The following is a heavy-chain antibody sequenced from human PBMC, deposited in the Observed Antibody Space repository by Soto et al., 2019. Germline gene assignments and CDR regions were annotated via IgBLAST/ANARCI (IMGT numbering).Heavy chain of an antibody. V-gene: IGHV4-39*01. CDR2: IYYSGST. CDR1: GGSISSSSYY. Sequence: PSETLSLTCTVSGGSISSSSYYWGWIRQPPGKGLEWIGSIYYSGSTYYNPSLKSRVTISVDTSKNQFSLKLSSVTAADTAVYYCARHRLQLGQFYYFDYWGQGTLVTVSS. D-gene: IGHD6-13*01. J-gene: IGHJ4*02. CDR3: ARHRLQLGQFYYFDY.